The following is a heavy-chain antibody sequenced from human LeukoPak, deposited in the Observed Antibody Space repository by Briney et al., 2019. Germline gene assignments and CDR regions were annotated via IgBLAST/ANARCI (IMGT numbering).Heavy chain of an antibody. Sequence: PGASLRLSCAASGITFSSHAMSWVRQAPGKGLEWVSGISGSGGSTYYADSVKGRFTISRHNAKNTLYLQMKSLRAEDTAVYYCAKWGIVVVPAASVWGQGTTVPVSS. CDR3: AKWGIVVVPAASV. V-gene: IGHV3-23*01. D-gene: IGHD2-2*01. J-gene: IGHJ6*02. CDR2: ISGSGGST. CDR1: GITFSSHA.